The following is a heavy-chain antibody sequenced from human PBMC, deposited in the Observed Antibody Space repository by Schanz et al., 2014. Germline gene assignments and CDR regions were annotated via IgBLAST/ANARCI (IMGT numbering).Heavy chain of an antibody. J-gene: IGHJ4*02. CDR3: AKYGGELGVSFES. CDR2: IKQDGSEK. D-gene: IGHD7-27*01. V-gene: IGHV3-7*01. Sequence: EVQLVESGGGLVQPGGSLRLSCAASGFTFSSYWMSWVRQAPGEGLEWVANIKQDGSEKYYVDSVKGRFTISRDNAKNTPYLPMNRLRPEDTAVYYCAKYGGELGVSFESWGQGTLVTVSS. CDR1: GFTFSSYW.